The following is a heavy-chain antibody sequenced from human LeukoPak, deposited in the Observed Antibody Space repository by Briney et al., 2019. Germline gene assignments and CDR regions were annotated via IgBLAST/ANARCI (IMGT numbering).Heavy chain of an antibody. V-gene: IGHV4-30-4*08. CDR2: IYYSGST. CDR1: GGSISSGDYY. CDR3: ARDRLRYFDL. J-gene: IGHJ2*01. D-gene: IGHD2-8*01. Sequence: SETLSLTCTVSGGSISSGDYYWGWLRQPPGKGLEWIGYIYYSGSTYYNPSLKSRVTISVDTSKNQFSLKLSSVTAADTAVYYCARDRLRYFDLWGRGTLVTVSS.